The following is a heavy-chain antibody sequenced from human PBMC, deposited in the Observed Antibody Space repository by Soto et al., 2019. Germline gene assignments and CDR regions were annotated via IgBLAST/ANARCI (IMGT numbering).Heavy chain of an antibody. Sequence: PGGSLRLSCAASGFTFSRYSMNWVRQAPGKGLEWVSYISETGKTIYYADSVKGRFTISRDNARNALYLQMNSLRDEDTAVYYCAKSSGARYFYDMDVWGRGTTVTVSS. J-gene: IGHJ6*02. CDR2: ISETGKTI. V-gene: IGHV3-48*02. CDR1: GFTFSRYS. CDR3: AKSSGARYFYDMDV. D-gene: IGHD2-15*01.